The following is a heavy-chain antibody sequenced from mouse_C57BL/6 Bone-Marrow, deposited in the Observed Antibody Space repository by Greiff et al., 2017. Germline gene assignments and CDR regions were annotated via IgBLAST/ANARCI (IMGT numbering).Heavy chain of an antibody. Sequence: VQLQQSGPELVKPGASVKISCKASGYSFTGYYMNWVKQSPEKSLEWIGEINPSTGGTTYNQKFKAKATLTVDKSSSTAYMQLKSLTSEDSAVYYCARSGYDYLYYYAMDYWGQGTSVTVSS. D-gene: IGHD2-4*01. CDR2: INPSTGGT. V-gene: IGHV1-42*01. CDR1: GYSFTGYY. J-gene: IGHJ4*01. CDR3: ARSGYDYLYYYAMDY.